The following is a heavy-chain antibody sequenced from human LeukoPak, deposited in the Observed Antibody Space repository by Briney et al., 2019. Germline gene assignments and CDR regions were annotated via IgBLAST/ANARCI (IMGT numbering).Heavy chain of an antibody. CDR1: GFSFSCYS. D-gene: IGHD6-13*01. Sequence: GGSLRLSCVASGFSFSCYSMNWVRQAPGKGLEWVSYISSGSNTIDYADSVKGRFTISRDNAKSSLYLQMNSLRAEDTAVYYCARDLSAPPHLVTYYYYMDVWGKGATVTVSS. CDR3: ARDLSAPPHLVTYYYYMDV. V-gene: IGHV3-48*01. J-gene: IGHJ6*03. CDR2: ISSGSNTI.